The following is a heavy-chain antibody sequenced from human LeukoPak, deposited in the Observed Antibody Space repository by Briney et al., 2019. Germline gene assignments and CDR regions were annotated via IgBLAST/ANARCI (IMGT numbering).Heavy chain of an antibody. CDR3: ARVGAVAGILDGN. CDR2: ISAYNGNT. Sequence: ASVKVSCKASGYTFTSYGISWARQAPEQGLEWMGWISAYNGNTNYAQKLQGRVAMTTDTYTSTAYMELRSLRSDDTAVYYCARVGAVAGILDGNWGQGTLVTVSS. J-gene: IGHJ4*02. D-gene: IGHD6-19*01. CDR1: GYTFTSYG. V-gene: IGHV1-18*01.